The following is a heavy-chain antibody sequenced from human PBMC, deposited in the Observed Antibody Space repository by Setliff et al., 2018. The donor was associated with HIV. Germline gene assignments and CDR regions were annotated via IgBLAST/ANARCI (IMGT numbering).Heavy chain of an antibody. CDR3: SKWLSVGGWLRPMPDY. CDR1: GFTFSSYR. J-gene: IGHJ4*02. CDR2: ISSSSTYI. Sequence: KPGGSLRLSCAASGFTFSSYRMNWVRQAPGKGLEWVSSISSSSTYIYYADSVKGRFTISRDNAKNSLYLQLNSLRAEDTAVYYCSKWLSVGGWLRPMPDYWGQGTQVTVSS. D-gene: IGHD3-22*01. V-gene: IGHV3-21*01.